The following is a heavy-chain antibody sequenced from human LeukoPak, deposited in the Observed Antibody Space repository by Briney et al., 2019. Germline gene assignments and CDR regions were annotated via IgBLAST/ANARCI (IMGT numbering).Heavy chain of an antibody. CDR2: INHSGST. V-gene: IGHV4-34*01. D-gene: IGHD3-3*01. Sequence: SETLSLTCAVYGGSFSGYYWSWIRQPPGKGLEWIGEINHSGSTNYNPSLKSRVTISVDTSKNQFSLKLSSVTAADTAVYYCARLTYYDFWSGYRNWFDPWGQGTLVTVS. CDR3: ARLTYYDFWSGYRNWFDP. J-gene: IGHJ5*02. CDR1: GGSFSGYY.